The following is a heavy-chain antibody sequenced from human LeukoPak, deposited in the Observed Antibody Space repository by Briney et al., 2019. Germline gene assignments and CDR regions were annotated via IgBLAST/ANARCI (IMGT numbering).Heavy chain of an antibody. D-gene: IGHD2-15*01. CDR1: GFTFSSYA. J-gene: IGHJ3*02. CDR2: ISGSGGST. CDR3: AKTYRGIVVVVAATPGAFDI. V-gene: IGHV3-23*01. Sequence: GGSLRLSCAASGFTFSSYAMSWVRQAPGKGLEWVSAISGSGGSTNYADSVKGRFTISRDNSKNTLYLQMNSLRAEDTAVYYCAKTYRGIVVVVAATPGAFDIWGQGTMVTVSS.